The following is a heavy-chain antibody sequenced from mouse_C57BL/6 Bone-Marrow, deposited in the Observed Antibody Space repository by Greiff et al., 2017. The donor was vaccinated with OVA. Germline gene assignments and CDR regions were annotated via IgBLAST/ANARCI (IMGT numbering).Heavy chain of an antibody. J-gene: IGHJ1*03. CDR1: GYTFTDYY. V-gene: IGHV1-26*01. Sequence: EVQLQQSGPELVKPGASVKISCKASGYTFTDYYMNWVKQSHGKSLEWIGDINPNNGGTSYNQKFKGKATLTVDKSSSTAYMELRSLTSEDSAVYYCARPLDYYGSSYWYFDVWGTGTTVTGSS. CDR2: INPNNGGT. CDR3: ARPLDYYGSSYWYFDV. D-gene: IGHD1-1*01.